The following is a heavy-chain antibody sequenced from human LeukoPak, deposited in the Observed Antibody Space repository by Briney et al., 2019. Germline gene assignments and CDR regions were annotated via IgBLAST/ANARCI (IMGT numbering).Heavy chain of an antibody. CDR1: GYTLTSYG. CDR2: ISTQSGNT. J-gene: IGHJ4*02. D-gene: IGHD4-17*01. CDR3: ARGAYGDK. Sequence: ASVKVSCKASGYTLTSYGINWMRQAPGQGVEWMGWISTQSGNTNYAQKVQGRLTLTTDRSTNTAYMGLRSLRSDDTAVYYCARGAYGDKWGQGTMVTVSS. V-gene: IGHV1-18*01.